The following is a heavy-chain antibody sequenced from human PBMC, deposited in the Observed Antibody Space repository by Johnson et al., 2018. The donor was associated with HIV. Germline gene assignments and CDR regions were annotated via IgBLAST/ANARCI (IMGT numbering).Heavy chain of an antibody. Sequence: VQLVESGGGVVRPGGSLTLSCAASGFTVRSNYMSWVRQAPGKGLVWVSRINSDGSSTSYADSVKGRFTISRDNAKNSLYLQMNSLRAEDTALYYCARVSSNGDSRGLVDTFDMWGQGTMVTVSS. CDR1: GFTVRSNY. CDR3: ARVSSNGDSRGLVDTFDM. V-gene: IGHV3-74*02. D-gene: IGHD3-22*01. CDR2: INSDGSST. J-gene: IGHJ3*02.